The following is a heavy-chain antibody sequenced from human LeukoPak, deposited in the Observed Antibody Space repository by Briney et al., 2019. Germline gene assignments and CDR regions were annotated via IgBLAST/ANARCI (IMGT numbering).Heavy chain of an antibody. J-gene: IGHJ5*02. CDR1: GYSFTSFD. V-gene: IGHV1-2*02. D-gene: IGHD2-8*01. Sequence: ASVKVSCKASGYSFTSFDVNWVRQATGQGLEWMGWINPNSGGTNYAQKFQGRVTMTRDTSISTAYMELSRLRSDDTAVYYCARDTPKAPYGPWGQGTLVTVSS. CDR3: ARDTPKAPYGP. CDR2: INPNSGGT.